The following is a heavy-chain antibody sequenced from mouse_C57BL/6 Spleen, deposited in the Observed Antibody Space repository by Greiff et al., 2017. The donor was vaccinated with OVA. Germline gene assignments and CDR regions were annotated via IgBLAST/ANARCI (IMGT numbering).Heavy chain of an antibody. J-gene: IGHJ2*01. V-gene: IGHV5-17*01. D-gene: IGHD2-1*01. Sequence: EVKLVESGGGLVKPGGSLKLSCAASGFTFSDYGMHWVRQAPEKGLEWVAYISSGSSTIYYADTVKGRFTISRDNAKNTLFLQMTSLRSEDTAMYYCARPDGNYFDYWGQGTTLTVSS. CDR1: GFTFSDYG. CDR2: ISSGSSTI. CDR3: ARPDGNYFDY.